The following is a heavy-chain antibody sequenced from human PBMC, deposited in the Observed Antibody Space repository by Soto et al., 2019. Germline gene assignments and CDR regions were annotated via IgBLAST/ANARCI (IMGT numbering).Heavy chain of an antibody. Sequence: SETLSLTCAVSGGSISSSNWWSWVRQPPGKGLEWIGEIYHSGSTNYNPSLKSRVTISVDKSKNQFSLKLSSVTAADTAVYYCARDYYSSGWYLGRKYNWFDPWGQGTLVTVSS. V-gene: IGHV4-4*02. J-gene: IGHJ5*02. D-gene: IGHD6-19*01. CDR3: ARDYYSSGWYLGRKYNWFDP. CDR1: GGSISSSNW. CDR2: IYHSGST.